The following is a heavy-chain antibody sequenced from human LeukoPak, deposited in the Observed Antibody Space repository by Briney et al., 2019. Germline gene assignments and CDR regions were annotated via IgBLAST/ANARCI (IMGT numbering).Heavy chain of an antibody. Sequence: SVKVSCKASGGTFSSYAISWVRQAPGQGLEWMGGIIPIFGTANYAQKFQGRVTITADESTSTAYMELSSLRSEDTAVYYCARAPVVPAAMVRFYYYYYYYMDVWGKGTTVTVSS. CDR3: ARAPVVPAAMVRFYYYYYYYMDV. J-gene: IGHJ6*03. CDR1: GGTFSSYA. CDR2: IIPIFGTA. D-gene: IGHD2-2*01. V-gene: IGHV1-69*13.